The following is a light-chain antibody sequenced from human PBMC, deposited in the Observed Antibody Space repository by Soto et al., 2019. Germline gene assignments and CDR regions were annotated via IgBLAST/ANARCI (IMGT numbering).Light chain of an antibody. V-gene: IGKV3-11*01. J-gene: IGKJ4*01. CDR2: VTS. CDR1: QSVSSF. Sequence: EIVLTQSPATLSLSPGERATLSCRASQSVSSFLAWYQQKPGQAPRLLIYVTSNRATDIPVRFSGSGSGTDFTLTISSLEPEDFAVYYCQQRSNRLLTFGGGTKVEIK. CDR3: QQRSNRLLT.